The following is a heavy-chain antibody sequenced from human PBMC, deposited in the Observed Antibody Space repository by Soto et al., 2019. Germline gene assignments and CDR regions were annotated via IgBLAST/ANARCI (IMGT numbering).Heavy chain of an antibody. V-gene: IGHV1-18*01. CDR1: GYTFTSYG. D-gene: IGHD3-16*01. Sequence: ASVKVSCKASGYTFTSYGISWVRQAPGQGLEWMGWISAYNGNTNYAQKLQGRVTMTTDTSTSTAYMELRSLRPEDTAIYYCARGGADHYNYGMDVWGQGTTVTVSS. CDR2: ISAYNGNT. CDR3: ARGGADHYNYGMDV. J-gene: IGHJ6*02.